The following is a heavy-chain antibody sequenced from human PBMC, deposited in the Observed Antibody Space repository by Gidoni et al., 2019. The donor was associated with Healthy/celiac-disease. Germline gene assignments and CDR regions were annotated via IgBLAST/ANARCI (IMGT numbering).Heavy chain of an antibody. J-gene: IGHJ4*02. CDR2: IYYSGST. Sequence: QLQLQESGPGLVKPSETLSLTCTVSGGSISSSSYYWGWIRQPPGKGLEWIGSIYYSGSTYYNPSLKSRVTISVDTSKNQFSLKLSSVTAADTAVYYCASRALRDGYNFFDYWGQGTLVTVSS. CDR1: GGSISSSSYY. V-gene: IGHV4-39*01. CDR3: ASRALRDGYNFFDY. D-gene: IGHD5-12*01.